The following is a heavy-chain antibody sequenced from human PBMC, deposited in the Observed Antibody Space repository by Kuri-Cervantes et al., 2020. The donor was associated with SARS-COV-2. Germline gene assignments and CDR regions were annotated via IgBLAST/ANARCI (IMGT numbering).Heavy chain of an antibody. J-gene: IGHJ6*03. CDR1: GGSISSSSYY. Sequence: SETLSLTCTVSGGSISSSSYYWGWIRQPPGKGLEWIGSIYYSGGTYYNPSLKSRVTISVDTSKNQFSLKLSSVTAADTAVYYCAREFPQGRIFGVVPTRYYYYYMDVWGKGTTVTVSS. D-gene: IGHD3-3*01. CDR2: IYYSGGT. CDR3: AREFPQGRIFGVVPTRYYYYYMDV. V-gene: IGHV4-39*07.